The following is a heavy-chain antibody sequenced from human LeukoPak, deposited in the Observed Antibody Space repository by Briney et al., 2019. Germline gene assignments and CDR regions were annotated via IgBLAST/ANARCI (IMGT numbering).Heavy chain of an antibody. CDR1: GFTFSSYA. V-gene: IGHV3-66*01. J-gene: IGHJ4*02. Sequence: GGSLRLSCAASGFTFSSYAMTWVRQAPGKGLEWVSVIYTTGTTYYADSVKGRFTVSRDDSKNTLYLQMNSLRAEDTAVYYCARDGYFRSESLDYWGQGTLVTVSS. D-gene: IGHD3-3*01. CDR3: ARDGYFRSESLDY. CDR2: IYTTGTT.